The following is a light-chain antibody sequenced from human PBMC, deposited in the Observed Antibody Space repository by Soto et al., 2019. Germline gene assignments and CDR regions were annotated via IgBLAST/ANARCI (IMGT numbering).Light chain of an antibody. CDR1: QIVRSY. CDR3: QHYHGWPIT. Sequence: EIVLPLSPATLSLSPGARASLPCRASQIVRSYSAWYHQKPGQAPRLLIYDASNRATGIPARFSGSGSGTEFTLTNISLQSEDFAVYYCQHYHGWPITFGQGTRLEIK. CDR2: DAS. J-gene: IGKJ5*01. V-gene: IGKV3D-15*01.